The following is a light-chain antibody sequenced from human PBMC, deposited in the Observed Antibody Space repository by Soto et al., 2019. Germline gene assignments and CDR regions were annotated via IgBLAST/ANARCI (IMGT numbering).Light chain of an antibody. J-gene: IGKJ2*01. V-gene: IGKV1-5*01. CDR1: QSISSW. CDR3: QQYNSYSYT. Sequence: DIQMTQSPSTLSASVADRVTITCRASQSISSWVRWYQQKPGKAPKLLIYDASSLESGVPSRFSGSGSATDFTLTISSLQPDDFATSYCQQYNSYSYTFGQGTKLEIK. CDR2: DAS.